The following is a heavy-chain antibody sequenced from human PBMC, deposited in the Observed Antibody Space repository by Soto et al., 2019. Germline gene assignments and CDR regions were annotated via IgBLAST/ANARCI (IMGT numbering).Heavy chain of an antibody. V-gene: IGHV1-3*01. J-gene: IGHJ4*02. D-gene: IGHD5-18*01. CDR3: ARARASAMAPDDY. CDR1: GYTFTSYA. CDR2: INAGNGNT. Sequence: GASVKVSCKASGYTFTSYAMHWVRQAPGQRLEWMGWINAGNGNTKYSQKFQGRVTITRDTSASTAYMELSSLRSEDTAVYYCARARASAMAPDDYWGQGTLVTVSS.